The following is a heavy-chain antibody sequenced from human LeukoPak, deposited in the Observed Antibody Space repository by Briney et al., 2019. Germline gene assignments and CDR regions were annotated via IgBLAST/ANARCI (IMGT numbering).Heavy chain of an antibody. J-gene: IGHJ4*02. CDR3: ARRYLLTGSFDY. V-gene: IGHV3-53*01. CDR2: IYSGGST. D-gene: IGHD3-9*01. CDR1: GSTVSSNY. Sequence: GGSLRLSCAASGSTVSSNYMSWVRQAPGKGLEWVSVIYSGGSTYYADSVKGRFTISRDNSKNTLYLQMNSLKASDTAMYYCARRYLLTGSFDYWGQGTLVTVSS.